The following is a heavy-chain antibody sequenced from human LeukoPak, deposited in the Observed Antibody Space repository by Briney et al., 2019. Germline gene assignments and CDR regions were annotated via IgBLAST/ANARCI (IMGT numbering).Heavy chain of an antibody. CDR2: ISGSGYYT. CDR1: GSRFTFGNFG. J-gene: IGHJ6*03. CDR3: AKDGSWGDYYFYFYMDV. V-gene: IGHV3-23*01. D-gene: IGHD3-16*01. Sequence: GASLRISCVASGSRFTFGNFGLSWGRHPPGKGLEWLSGISGSGYYTYYADSVKGRFTVYRDNSKNTLYIEMNSLRAEDTAVYYCAKDGSWGDYYFYFYMDVWGKGTTVTVSS.